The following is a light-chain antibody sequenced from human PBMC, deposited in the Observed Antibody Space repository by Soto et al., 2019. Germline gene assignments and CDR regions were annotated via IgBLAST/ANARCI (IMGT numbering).Light chain of an antibody. CDR3: QQYDNLPLT. V-gene: IGKV1-33*01. Sequence: DIQMTQSPSSLSASVGDRVTITCQASQDISNYLNWYQQKPGKAPKLLIYDASNLETGVPSRFSGSGSWTDFTFTISSLQPEDIAIYYCQQYDNLPLTFGGGTKVEIK. CDR2: DAS. J-gene: IGKJ4*01. CDR1: QDISNY.